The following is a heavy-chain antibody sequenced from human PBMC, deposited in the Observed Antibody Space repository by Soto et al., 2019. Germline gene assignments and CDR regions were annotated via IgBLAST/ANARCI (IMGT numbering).Heavy chain of an antibody. CDR2: TYYRSKWYN. V-gene: IGHV6-1*01. J-gene: IGHJ4*02. CDR3: ARDGKYCSSTSCYIDN. CDR1: GDSVSSNSAA. Sequence: PSQTLSLSCAISGDSVSSNSAAWNWIRQSPSRGLEWLGRTYYRSKWYNDYAVSVKSRITINPDTSKNQFSLQLNSVTPEDTAVYYCARDGKYCSSTSCYIDNWGQGTLVTVSS. D-gene: IGHD2-2*02.